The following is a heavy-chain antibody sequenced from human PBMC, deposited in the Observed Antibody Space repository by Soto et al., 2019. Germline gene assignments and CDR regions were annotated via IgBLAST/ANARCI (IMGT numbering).Heavy chain of an antibody. Sequence: GGSLRLSCAASGFTVSSKYMSWVRQAPGKGLEWVAVISYDGSNKYYADSVKGRFTISRDNSKNTLYLQMNSLRAEDTAVYYCAKIVGAANFDYWGQGTLVTVSS. D-gene: IGHD1-26*01. V-gene: IGHV3-30*18. CDR3: AKIVGAANFDY. CDR1: GFTVSSKY. CDR2: ISYDGSNK. J-gene: IGHJ4*02.